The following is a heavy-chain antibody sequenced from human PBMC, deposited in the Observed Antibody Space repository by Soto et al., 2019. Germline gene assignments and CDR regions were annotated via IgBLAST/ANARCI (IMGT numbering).Heavy chain of an antibody. Sequence: QVQLMESGGGVVQPGGSLRLSYVTSGFTFSRYSMHWFRQAPGKGLEWVAVTSSDGGTKFYADSVKGRFTASRDNSKKTLYLQMNSLRPEDTAVYYCAREVVLTEWYFDNWGQGILVTVSS. CDR2: TSSDGGTK. CDR1: GFTFSRYS. J-gene: IGHJ4*02. D-gene: IGHD2-21*01. CDR3: AREVVLTEWYFDN. V-gene: IGHV3-30-3*01.